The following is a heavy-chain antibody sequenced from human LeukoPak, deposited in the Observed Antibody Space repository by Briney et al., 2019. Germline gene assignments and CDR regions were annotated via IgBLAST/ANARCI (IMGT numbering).Heavy chain of an antibody. CDR2: INPNSGGT. V-gene: IGHV1-2*02. J-gene: IGHJ3*02. CDR1: GYTFTGYY. D-gene: IGHD2-15*01. Sequence: ASVKVSCKASGYTFTGYYMHWVRQAPGQGLEWMGWINPNSGGTNYAQKFQGRVTMTRDTSISTAYMELSRLRSDDTAVYYCARSRGPRYCSGGSCYSNDAFDIWGQGTMVTVSS. CDR3: ARSRGPRYCSGGSCYSNDAFDI.